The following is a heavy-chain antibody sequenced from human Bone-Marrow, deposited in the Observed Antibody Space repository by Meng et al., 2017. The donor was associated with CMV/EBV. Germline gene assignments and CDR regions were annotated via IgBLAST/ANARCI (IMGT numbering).Heavy chain of an antibody. D-gene: IGHD1-26*01. Sequence: GESLKICCAASGFSFSSYWMSWVRQAPGKGLEWVANIKQDGSEKYYVDSVKGRFTISRDNPKKSLYVQMNYLRAENTAVYYCVRDNSGSDDGFDIWGQGTMVTVSS. J-gene: IGHJ3*02. V-gene: IGHV3-7*01. CDR1: GFSFSSYW. CDR2: IKQDGSEK. CDR3: VRDNSGSDDGFDI.